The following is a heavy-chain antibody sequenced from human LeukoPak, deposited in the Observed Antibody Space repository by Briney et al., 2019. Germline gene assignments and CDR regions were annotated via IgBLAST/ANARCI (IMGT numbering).Heavy chain of an antibody. V-gene: IGHV3-13*01. CDR1: GFSFDNYD. CDR3: VRDYGPGGFGP. CDR2: IGTGGDT. J-gene: IGHJ5*02. D-gene: IGHD3-10*01. Sequence: SGGSLRLSCAVSGFSFDNYDMHWVRQISGEGLEWVAAIGTGGDTYYRDSVKGRFTISRGNAKNSLYLQMNSLRVGDTTVYYCVRDYGPGGFGPWGQGALVTVSS.